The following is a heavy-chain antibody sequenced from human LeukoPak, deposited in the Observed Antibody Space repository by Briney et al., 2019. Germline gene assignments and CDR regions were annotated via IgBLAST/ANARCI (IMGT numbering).Heavy chain of an antibody. CDR1: GFTFSSYS. CDR2: ISSSSSYI. CDR3: ARRHVGLVIIKPFDY. D-gene: IGHD3/OR15-3a*01. Sequence: GGSLRLSCAASGFTFSSYSMNWVRQAPGKGLEWVSSISSSSSYIYYADSVKGRFTISRDNVKNSLYLQMNSLRAEDTAVYYCARRHVGLVIIKPFDYWGQGTLVTVSS. V-gene: IGHV3-21*01. J-gene: IGHJ4*02.